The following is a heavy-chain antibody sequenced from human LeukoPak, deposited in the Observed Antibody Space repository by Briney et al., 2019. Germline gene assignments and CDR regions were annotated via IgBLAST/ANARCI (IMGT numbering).Heavy chain of an antibody. CDR3: ARPATIAVAGPDAFDI. Sequence: ASVKVSCKAPGGTFSSYAISWVRQAPGQGLEWMGGIIPIFGTANYAQKFQGRVTITADESTSTAYMELSSLRSEDTAVYYCARPATIAVAGPDAFDIWGQGTMVTVSS. V-gene: IGHV1-69*13. D-gene: IGHD6-19*01. CDR1: GGTFSSYA. CDR2: IIPIFGTA. J-gene: IGHJ3*02.